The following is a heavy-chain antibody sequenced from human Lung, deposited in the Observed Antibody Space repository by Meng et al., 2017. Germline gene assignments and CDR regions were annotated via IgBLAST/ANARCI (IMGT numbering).Heavy chain of an antibody. Sequence: QVHLQKSGTGLVKPSQTLSLTCTVSGGSISSSNYYWSWFRQPQGKGLEWSGHIYNSGSTYYNPSLKSRITISVDASKNQFSLKLSSVTAADTAVYYCARGQKGYFDLWGRGTLVTVSS. V-gene: IGHV4-30-4*01. CDR3: ARGQKGYFDL. CDR2: IYNSGST. J-gene: IGHJ2*01. CDR1: GGSISSSNYY.